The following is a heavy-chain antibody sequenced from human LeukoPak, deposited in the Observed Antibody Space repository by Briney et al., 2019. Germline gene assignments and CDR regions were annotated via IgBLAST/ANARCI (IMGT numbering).Heavy chain of an antibody. J-gene: IGHJ2*01. Sequence: SETLSLTCTVSGGSISNYYLSWIRQPPGKGLEWIGDIYYSGSTNYNPSLKSRVTISVDTSKNLFSLKLSSVNAADTAVYYCARSSYCNGDCYSGYWYFALWGRGTLVTVSS. CDR3: ARSSYCNGDCYSGYWYFAL. CDR2: IYYSGST. V-gene: IGHV4-59*01. CDR1: GGSISNYY. D-gene: IGHD2-21*02.